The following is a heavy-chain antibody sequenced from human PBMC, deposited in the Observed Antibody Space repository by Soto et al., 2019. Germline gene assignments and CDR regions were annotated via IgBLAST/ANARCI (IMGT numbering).Heavy chain of an antibody. Sequence: PGESLKISCRGSGYSFTSYWIAWVRQMPGKGLECMGIIYPGDSDTRYSPSFEGQVTMTTDTSTSTAYMELRSLRSDDTAVYYCARDSLLIAVAGTCDYWGQGTLVTVSS. CDR2: IYPGDSDT. D-gene: IGHD6-19*01. J-gene: IGHJ4*02. CDR3: ARDSLLIAVAGTCDY. CDR1: GYSFTSYW. V-gene: IGHV5-51*01.